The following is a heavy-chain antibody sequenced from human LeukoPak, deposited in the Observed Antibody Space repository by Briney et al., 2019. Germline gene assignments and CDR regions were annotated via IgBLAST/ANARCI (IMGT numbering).Heavy chain of an antibody. D-gene: IGHD3-10*01. J-gene: IGHJ4*02. Sequence: PGGCLRLSCAASGFTFSSYVMHWVRQAPGKGLEWVAVIWYDGSNKYYADSVKGRFTISRDNSKNTLYLQMNSLRAEDTAVYYCARGHVWFGELLYYFDYWGQGTLVTVSS. CDR2: IWYDGSNK. V-gene: IGHV3-33*01. CDR3: ARGHVWFGELLYYFDY. CDR1: GFTFSSYV.